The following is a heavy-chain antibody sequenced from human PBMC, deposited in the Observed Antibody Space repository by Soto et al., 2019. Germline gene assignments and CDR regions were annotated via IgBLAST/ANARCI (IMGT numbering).Heavy chain of an antibody. V-gene: IGHV1-3*01. Sequence: ASVKVSCKASGYTFTSYAMHWVRQAPGQRLEWMGWINAGNGNTKYSQKFQGRVTITRDTSASTAYMELSSLRSEDTAVYYFARGVSSSSWYDYWGQGTLVTVSS. CDR3: ARGVSSSSWYDY. D-gene: IGHD6-13*01. CDR1: GYTFTSYA. J-gene: IGHJ4*02. CDR2: INAGNGNT.